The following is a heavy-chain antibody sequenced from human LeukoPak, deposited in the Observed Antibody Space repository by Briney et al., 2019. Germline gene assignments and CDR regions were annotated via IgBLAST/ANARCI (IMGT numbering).Heavy chain of an antibody. CDR2: IYSGGST. V-gene: IGHV3-53*01. CDR1: GFTVSSNY. Sequence: GGSLRLSCAASGFTVSSNYMSWVRQAPGKGLEWVSVIYSGGSTYYADSVKGRFTISRDNAKNSLYLQMNSLRAEDTAVYYCARDPATSGVYGSGSFGYWGQGTLVTVSS. J-gene: IGHJ4*02. CDR3: ARDPATSGVYGSGSFGY. D-gene: IGHD3-10*01.